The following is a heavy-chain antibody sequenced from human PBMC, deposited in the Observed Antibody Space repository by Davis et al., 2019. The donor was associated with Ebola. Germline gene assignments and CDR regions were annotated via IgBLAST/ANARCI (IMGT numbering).Heavy chain of an antibody. V-gene: IGHV1-8*01. CDR1: GYTFTSYD. Sequence: ASVKVSCKASGYTFTSYDINWVRQATGQGLEWMGWMNPNSGNTGYAQKFQGRVTMTRNTSISTAYMELSSLRSEDTAVYYCARGGDVVVTAIRPYYFDYWGQGTLVTVSS. D-gene: IGHD2-21*02. CDR3: ARGGDVVVTAIRPYYFDY. CDR2: MNPNSGNT. J-gene: IGHJ4*02.